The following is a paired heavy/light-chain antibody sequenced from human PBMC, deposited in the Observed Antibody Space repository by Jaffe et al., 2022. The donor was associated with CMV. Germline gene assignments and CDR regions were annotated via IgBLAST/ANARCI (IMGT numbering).Heavy chain of an antibody. V-gene: IGHV4-31*03. D-gene: IGHD6-6*01. CDR3: ARAEQLLHWFDP. CDR2: IYHSGFT. Sequence: QVQLQESGPGLVKPSQTLSLTCTVSGGSIVSGGYYWSWIRQHPGKGLEWMGYIYHSGFTYYNSSLKSRLTISLDTSKNQFSLSLTSLTAADTAVYYCARAEQLLHWFDPWGQGTLVTVSS. CDR1: GGSIVSGGYY. J-gene: IGHJ5*02.
Light chain of an antibody. CDR1: SSDVGSYHL. Sequence: QSALTQPASVSGSPGQSITISCTGTSSDVGSYHLVSWYQHHPGKAPKLLIYEVTRRPSGVSNRFSGSKSDNTASLTISGLQAEDEADYYCCSYASGPAVLFGGGTKLTVL. CDR2: EVT. V-gene: IGLV2-23*02. J-gene: IGLJ2*01. CDR3: CSYASGPAVL.